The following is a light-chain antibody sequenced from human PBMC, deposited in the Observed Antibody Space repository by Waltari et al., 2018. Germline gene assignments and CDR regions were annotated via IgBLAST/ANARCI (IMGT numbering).Light chain of an antibody. V-gene: IGLV3-21*02. CDR2: DDS. Sequence: SYVLTQPPSVSVAPGQTARITCGGNNIGSKSVHWYQQKPGQAPVLVVYDDSDRPSGMPGRFSGSNAGNPATLTISRVEAGDEADYYCQVWDSSSDNYVFGTGTKVTVL. J-gene: IGLJ1*01. CDR1: NIGSKS. CDR3: QVWDSSSDNYV.